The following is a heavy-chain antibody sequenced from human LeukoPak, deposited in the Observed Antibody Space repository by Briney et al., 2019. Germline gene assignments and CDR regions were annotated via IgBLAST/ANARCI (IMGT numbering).Heavy chain of an antibody. CDR1: GFTFSSYA. CDR2: SGSGGST. CDR3: ARGFNYYYMDV. J-gene: IGHJ6*03. Sequence: PGGSLRLSCAASGFTFSSYAMSWVRQAPGKGLEWVSASGSGGSTYYADSVKGRFTISRDNSKNTLYLQMNSLRAEDTAVYYCARGFNYYYMDVWGKGTTVTVSS. D-gene: IGHD3-10*01. V-gene: IGHV3-23*01.